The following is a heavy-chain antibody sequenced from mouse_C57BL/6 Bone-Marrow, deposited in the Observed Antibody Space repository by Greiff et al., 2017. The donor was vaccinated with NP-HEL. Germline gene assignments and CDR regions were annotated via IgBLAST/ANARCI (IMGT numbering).Heavy chain of an antibody. V-gene: IGHV1-55*01. J-gene: IGHJ2*01. D-gene: IGHD1-1*01. CDR3: ASRGSSYEDY. CDR2: IYPGSGST. Sequence: QVQLQQPGAELVKPGASVKMSCKASGYTFTSYWITWVKQRPGQGLEWIGDIYPGSGSTNYNEKFKTKATLTVDTSSSTAYMQLSSLTSEAAAVCYCASRGSSYEDYWGQGTTLTVSS. CDR1: GYTFTSYW.